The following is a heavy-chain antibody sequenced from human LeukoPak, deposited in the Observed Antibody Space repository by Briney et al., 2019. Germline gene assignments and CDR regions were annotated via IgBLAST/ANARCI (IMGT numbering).Heavy chain of an antibody. D-gene: IGHD1-1*01. CDR2: ISSTSSYI. V-gene: IGHV3-21*01. CDR1: GFTFSSYG. CDR3: AAGERVQNY. Sequence: GGSLRLSCAAAGFTFSSYGMNWVRQAPGKGLEWVSSISSTSSYIYYADSVKGRFTISRDNAKNSLYLQMNSLRAEDTSVYYCAAGERVQNYWGLGTLVTVSS. J-gene: IGHJ4*02.